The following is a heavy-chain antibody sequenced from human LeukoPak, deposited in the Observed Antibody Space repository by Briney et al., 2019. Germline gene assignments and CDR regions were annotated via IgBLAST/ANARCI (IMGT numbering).Heavy chain of an antibody. CDR1: GGSISSSSYY. CDR2: IYYSGST. D-gene: IGHD2-15*01. CDR3: ARLLDCSGGSCYSAGGY. V-gene: IGHV4-39*01. J-gene: IGHJ4*02. Sequence: SETLSPTCTVSGGSISSSSYYWGWIRQPPGKGLEWIGSIYYSGSTYYNPSLKSRVTISVDTSKNQFSLKLSSVTAADTAVYYCARLLDCSGGSCYSAGGYWGQGTLVTVSS.